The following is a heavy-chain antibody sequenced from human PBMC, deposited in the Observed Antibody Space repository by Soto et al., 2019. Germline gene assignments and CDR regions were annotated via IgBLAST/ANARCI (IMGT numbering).Heavy chain of an antibody. Sequence: ASVKVSCKASGYTFTSYGISWVRQAPGQGLEWMGWISAYNGNTNYAQKLQGRVTMTTDTSTSTAYMELSSLRSEDTAVYYCARESGYLNWFDPWGQGTLVTVSS. J-gene: IGHJ5*02. V-gene: IGHV1-18*01. CDR2: ISAYNGNT. D-gene: IGHD1-1*01. CDR3: ARESGYLNWFDP. CDR1: GYTFTSYG.